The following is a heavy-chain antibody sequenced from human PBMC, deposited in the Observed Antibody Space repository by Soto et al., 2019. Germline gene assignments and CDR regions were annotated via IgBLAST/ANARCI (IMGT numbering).Heavy chain of an antibody. J-gene: IGHJ5*02. CDR2: ISYSGAT. CDR1: GDSISSNKNY. D-gene: IGHD5-18*01. V-gene: IGHV4-30-4*01. CDR3: ARGRGYSYGLDP. Sequence: PSETLSLTCTVSGDSISSNKNYWSWIRQPPGEGLEWSGFISYSGATSDSPSRKSRVAISLATSKNQFPLSLSSVTAADTAVYYCARGRGYSYGLDPWGQGTLVTVS.